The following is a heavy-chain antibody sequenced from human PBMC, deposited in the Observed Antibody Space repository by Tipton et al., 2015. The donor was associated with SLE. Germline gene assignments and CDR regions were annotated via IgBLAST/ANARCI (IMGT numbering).Heavy chain of an antibody. J-gene: IGHJ4*02. D-gene: IGHD6-6*01. CDR2: IYYSGST. CDR3: ARGRGSSSSGHY. Sequence: LRLSCTVSAGSISSYYWSWIRQPPGKGLEWIGDIYYSGSTNYNPSLKSRVTISIDTSKNHFSLKVNSVTAADTAVYYCARGRGSSSSGHYWGQGSLVTVSS. CDR1: AGSISSYY. V-gene: IGHV4-59*12.